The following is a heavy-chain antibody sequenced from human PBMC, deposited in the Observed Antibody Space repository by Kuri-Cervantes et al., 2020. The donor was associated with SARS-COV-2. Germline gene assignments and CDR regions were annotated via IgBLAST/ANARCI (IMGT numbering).Heavy chain of an antibody. CDR3: ASLGGTSWHDY. D-gene: IGHD2-2*01. J-gene: IGHJ4*02. Sequence: GESLKISCAASGFTFSSYSMNWVRQAPGKGLEWVSSISSSSSYIYYADSVKGQFTISRDNAKNSLYLQMNSLRAEDTAVYYCASLGGTSWHDYWGQGTLVTVSS. V-gene: IGHV3-21*01. CDR1: GFTFSSYS. CDR2: ISSSSSYI.